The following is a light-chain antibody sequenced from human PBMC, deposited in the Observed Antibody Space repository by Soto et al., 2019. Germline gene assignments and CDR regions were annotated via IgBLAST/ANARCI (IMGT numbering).Light chain of an antibody. J-gene: IGKJ2*01. CDR1: QSVGSDY. CDR2: GAF. Sequence: EIVLTQSPGTLSLSPGERATLSCRASQSVGSDYLAWYQQQPGQAPTLLIYGAFHRATGVPDRFSGTGSGTDFTLTISRVEPEDFAVYYCQQYGGPPYIFGQGTKLDIK. CDR3: QQYGGPPYI. V-gene: IGKV3-20*01.